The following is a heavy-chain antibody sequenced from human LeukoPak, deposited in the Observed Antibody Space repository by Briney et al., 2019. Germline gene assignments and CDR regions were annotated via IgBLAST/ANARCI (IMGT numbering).Heavy chain of an antibody. V-gene: IGHV3-21*01. D-gene: IGHD1-26*01. CDR3: ARENSGSYYQFDY. Sequence: GGSLRLSCAASGFTFSTYTMNWVRQAPGKGLEWVSSISSSASYIYYADSVKGRFTISRDNAKNSLYLQMNSLRAEDTAVYYCARENSGSYYQFDYWGQGTLVTVSS. CDR1: GFTFSTYT. CDR2: ISSSASYI. J-gene: IGHJ4*02.